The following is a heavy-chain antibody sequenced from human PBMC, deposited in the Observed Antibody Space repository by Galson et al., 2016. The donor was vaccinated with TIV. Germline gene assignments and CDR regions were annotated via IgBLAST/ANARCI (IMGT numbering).Heavy chain of an antibody. CDR2: IKQHGNEK. V-gene: IGHV3-7*01. Sequence: SLRLSCAASGFTFNMYWMSWVRQAPDKGLEWVATIKQHGNEKYYVEGRFTISSDNAKNSLYLQMNSLRAEDTAIYYCAREMDGDYNPYYDSWGQGTLVTVSS. J-gene: IGHJ4*02. CDR3: AREMDGDYNPYYDS. D-gene: IGHD4-17*01. CDR1: GFTFNMYW.